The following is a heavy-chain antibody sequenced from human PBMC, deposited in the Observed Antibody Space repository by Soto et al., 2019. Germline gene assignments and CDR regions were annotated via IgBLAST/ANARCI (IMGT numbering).Heavy chain of an antibody. J-gene: IGHJ4*02. Sequence: PGGSLRLSCAASGFTFSSYSMNWVRQAPGKGLEWVSSISSSSSYIYYADSVKGRFTISRDNAKNSLYLQMNSLRAEDTAVYYCARLYSSGWSPPVWGQGALVSVSS. CDR1: GFTFSSYS. D-gene: IGHD6-19*01. V-gene: IGHV3-21*01. CDR2: ISSSSSYI. CDR3: ARLYSSGWSPPV.